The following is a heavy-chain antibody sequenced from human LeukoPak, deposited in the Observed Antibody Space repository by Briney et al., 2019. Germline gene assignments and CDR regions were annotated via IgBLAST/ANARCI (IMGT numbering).Heavy chain of an antibody. V-gene: IGHV1-2*02. D-gene: IGHD3-22*01. CDR3: ARDLAAITTGSHNWFDP. Sequence: ASVKVSCKASGYTFTGYYMHWVQQAPGQGLEWMGWINPKSGATKYAQKFQGRVTMTRDTSISTAFMELSRLTSDDTAVYYCARDLAAITTGSHNWFDPWGQGTLVTVSS. CDR1: GYTFTGYY. J-gene: IGHJ5*02. CDR2: INPKSGAT.